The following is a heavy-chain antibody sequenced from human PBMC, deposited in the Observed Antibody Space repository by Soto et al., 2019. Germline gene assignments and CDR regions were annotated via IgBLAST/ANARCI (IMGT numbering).Heavy chain of an antibody. CDR1: GGTFSSYA. CDR3: ARVSDIVVVPAAMIYYYGMDV. Sequence: ASVKVSCKASGGTFSSYAISWVRQAPGQGLEWMGGIIPIFGTANYAQKFQGRVTITADESTSTAYMELSSLRSEDTAVYYCARVSDIVVVPAAMIYYYGMDVWGQGTTVTVSS. CDR2: IIPIFGTA. J-gene: IGHJ6*02. D-gene: IGHD2-2*01. V-gene: IGHV1-69*13.